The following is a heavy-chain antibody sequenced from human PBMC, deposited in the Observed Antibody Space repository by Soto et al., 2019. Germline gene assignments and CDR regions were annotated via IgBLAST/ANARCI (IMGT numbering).Heavy chain of an antibody. Sequence: GGFLRLSCSASGFTFSSYAMHWVRQAPGKGLEYVSAISSNGGSTYYADSVKGRFTISRDNSKNTLYLQMSSLRAEDTAVYYCVRTCSGGSCYSGGDYYYGMDVWGQGTTVTVSS. J-gene: IGHJ6*02. CDR2: ISSNGGST. CDR1: GFTFSSYA. CDR3: VRTCSGGSCYSGGDYYYGMDV. V-gene: IGHV3-64D*08. D-gene: IGHD2-15*01.